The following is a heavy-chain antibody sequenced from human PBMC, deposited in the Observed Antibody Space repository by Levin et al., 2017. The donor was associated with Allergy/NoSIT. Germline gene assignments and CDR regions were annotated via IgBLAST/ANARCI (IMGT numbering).Heavy chain of an antibody. J-gene: IGHJ4*02. CDR2: IYYSGST. CDR3: ARQELRGFLTGYYSAEGYLDY. V-gene: IGHV4-39*01. CDR1: GGSISSSSYY. D-gene: IGHD3-9*01. Sequence: TSETLSLTCTVSGGSISSSSYYWGWIRQPPGKGLEWIGSIYYSGSTYYNPSLKSRVTISVDTSKNQFSLKLSSVTAADTAVYYCARQELRGFLTGYYSAEGYLDYWGQGTLVTVSS.